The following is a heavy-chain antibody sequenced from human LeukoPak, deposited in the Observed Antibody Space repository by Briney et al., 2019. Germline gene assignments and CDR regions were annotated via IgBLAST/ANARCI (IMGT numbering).Heavy chain of an antibody. Sequence: PGGSLRLSCAASGFTFSSYSMNWVRQAPGKGLEWVSSISSSSSYIYYADSVKGRFTISRDNSKNTLYLQMNSLRAEDTAVYYCAKGGYYDNSGEFDYWGQGTLVTVSS. V-gene: IGHV3-21*04. D-gene: IGHD3-22*01. CDR2: ISSSSSYI. CDR3: AKGGYYDNSGEFDY. CDR1: GFTFSSYS. J-gene: IGHJ4*02.